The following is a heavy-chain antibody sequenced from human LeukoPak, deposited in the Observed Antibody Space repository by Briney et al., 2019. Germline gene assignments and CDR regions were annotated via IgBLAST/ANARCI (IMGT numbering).Heavy chain of an antibody. Sequence: VSVKVSCKASSYTFTSYGISWVRQAPGQGLEWMGWINTYNGNTNYAQNLQGRVTMATDTSTSTAYMELRSLRSDDTAVYYCARTVSGYSWGVWFDPWGQGTLVTVSS. CDR2: INTYNGNT. V-gene: IGHV1-18*01. CDR3: ARTVSGYSWGVWFDP. J-gene: IGHJ5*02. D-gene: IGHD3-22*01. CDR1: SYTFTSYG.